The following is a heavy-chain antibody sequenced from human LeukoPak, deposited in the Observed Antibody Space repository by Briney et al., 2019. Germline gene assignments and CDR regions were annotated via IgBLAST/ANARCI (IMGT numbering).Heavy chain of an antibody. Sequence: SETLSLTCAVSDGSIDNFYWSWIRQPPGRGLEWIGYIYYSGSTNYNPSLKSRVTISVDTSKNQFSLKLSSVTAADTAVYYCARHYYGSGSYAVRAFDIWGQGTMVTVSS. CDR1: DGSIDNFY. D-gene: IGHD3-10*01. V-gene: IGHV4-59*08. CDR3: ARHYYGSGSYAVRAFDI. J-gene: IGHJ3*02. CDR2: IYYSGST.